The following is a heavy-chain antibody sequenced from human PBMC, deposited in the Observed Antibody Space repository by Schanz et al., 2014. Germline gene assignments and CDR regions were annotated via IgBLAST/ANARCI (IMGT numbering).Heavy chain of an antibody. CDR2: INSAGTT. V-gene: IGHV3-53*01. J-gene: IGHJ4*02. D-gene: IGHD3-10*01. CDR1: GFTVNTNY. Sequence: EVQLVESGGGLIQPGGSLRLSCAVSGFTVNTNYMSWVRQPPGKGLEWVSVINSAGTTYYADSVKGRFTFSRDSSKNTVYLQMDSLRADDTSVYYCARGRGYIIGQWGQGILVTVSS. CDR3: ARGRGYIIGQ.